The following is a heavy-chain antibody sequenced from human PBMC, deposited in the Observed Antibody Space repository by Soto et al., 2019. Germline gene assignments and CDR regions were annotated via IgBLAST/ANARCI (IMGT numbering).Heavy chain of an antibody. CDR2: VYYSGST. V-gene: IGHV4-39*01. Sequence: QVQLQESGPGLVKPSETLSLTCTVSGGSISSSNYYWGWIRQPPGKGLEWIGSVYYSGSTYFNPSLKSRVTISVDTSKNQFSLKLSSVTAADTAVYYCARSPPYFDFRSGYWDHHYYGMDVWGQGTTVTVS. CDR1: GGSISSSNYY. D-gene: IGHD3-3*01. J-gene: IGHJ6*02. CDR3: ARSPPYFDFRSGYWDHHYYGMDV.